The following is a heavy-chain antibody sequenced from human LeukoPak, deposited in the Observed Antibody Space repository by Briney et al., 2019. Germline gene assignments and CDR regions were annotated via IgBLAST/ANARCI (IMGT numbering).Heavy chain of an antibody. V-gene: IGHV1-18*01. D-gene: IGHD1-26*01. CDR2: ISAYNGNT. Sequence: ASVKVSCKASGYTITSYGISWVRQAPGQGLESMGWISAYNGNTNYAQKLQGRVTMTTDTSTSTAYMELRSLRSDDTAVYYCARWSGSYFRFDYWGQGTLLSVSS. CDR3: ARWSGSYFRFDY. J-gene: IGHJ4*02. CDR1: GYTITSYG.